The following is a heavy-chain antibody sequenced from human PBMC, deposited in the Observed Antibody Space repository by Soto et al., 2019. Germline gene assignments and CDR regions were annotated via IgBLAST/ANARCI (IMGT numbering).Heavy chain of an antibody. Sequence: GASVKVSCKASGYTFTRSGISWVRQAPGQGLEWMGWISTYNGDTNYAQTFQGRVTMTTDTSTSTVYMELRSLRSDDTAVYYCAREGVAPYDYYGMDVWGQGTPVTVSS. CDR2: ISTYNGDT. CDR3: AREGVAPYDYYGMDV. V-gene: IGHV1-18*01. J-gene: IGHJ6*02. D-gene: IGHD5-12*01. CDR1: GYTFTRSG.